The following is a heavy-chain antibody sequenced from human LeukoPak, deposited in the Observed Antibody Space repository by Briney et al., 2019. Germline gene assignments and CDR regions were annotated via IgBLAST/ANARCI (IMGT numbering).Heavy chain of an antibody. Sequence: GGSLRLSCAASGFTVSSNYMSWVRQAPGKGLEWVSVIYSGGSTYYADSVKGRFTISRDNSKNTLYPQMNSLRAEDTAVYYCAIALTPAADQTEIKDYWGQGTLVTVSS. V-gene: IGHV3-66*01. CDR3: AIALTPAADQTEIKDY. CDR2: IYSGGST. D-gene: IGHD6-13*01. CDR1: GFTVSSNY. J-gene: IGHJ4*02.